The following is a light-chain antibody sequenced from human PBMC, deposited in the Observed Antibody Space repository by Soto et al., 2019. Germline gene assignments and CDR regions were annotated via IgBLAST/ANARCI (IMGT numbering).Light chain of an antibody. CDR3: QQYGGSPIT. CDR2: GAS. CDR1: QSVSRR. Sequence: ALTQPPGTLSLSPGGRATLSCRASQSVSRRLAWYQQRPGQSPRLLISGASMRASGVPVRFIGSGSGTDFTLTITRLEPEDFAVYYCQQYGGSPITFGLGTKVDIK. J-gene: IGKJ1*01. V-gene: IGKV3-20*01.